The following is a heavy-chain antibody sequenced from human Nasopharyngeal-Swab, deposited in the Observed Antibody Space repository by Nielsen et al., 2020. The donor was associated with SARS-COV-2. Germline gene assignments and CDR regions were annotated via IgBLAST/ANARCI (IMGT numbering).Heavy chain of an antibody. CDR3: AARASWYNGMDV. J-gene: IGHJ6*02. CDR1: GFTFTSSA. CDR2: IVVGSGNT. V-gene: IGHV1-58*01. Sequence: LVKVSCKASGFTFTSSAVQWVRQARGQRLEWIGWIVVGSGNTNYAQKFQERVTITRDMSTSTAYMGLSSLRSEDTAVYYCAARASWYNGMDVWGQGTTVTVSS. D-gene: IGHD2-2*01.